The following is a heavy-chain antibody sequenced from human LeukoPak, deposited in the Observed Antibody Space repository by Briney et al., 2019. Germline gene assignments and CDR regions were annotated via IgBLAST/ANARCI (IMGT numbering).Heavy chain of an antibody. D-gene: IGHD3-22*01. V-gene: IGHV3-74*01. CDR1: GFTFSHYG. CDR3: ARDTPKDSSGYYWNYYYGMDV. J-gene: IGHJ6*02. CDR2: INSDGSST. Sequence: SGGSLRLSCVASGFTFSHYGMHWVRQAPGKGLVWVSRINSDGSSTSYADSVKGRFTISRDNAKNTLYLQMNSLRAEDTAVYYCARDTPKDSSGYYWNYYYGMDVWGQGTTVTVSS.